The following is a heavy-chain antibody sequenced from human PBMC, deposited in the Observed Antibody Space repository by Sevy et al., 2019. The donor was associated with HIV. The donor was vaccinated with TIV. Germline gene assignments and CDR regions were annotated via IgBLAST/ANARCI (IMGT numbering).Heavy chain of an antibody. CDR2: IYYSGST. CDR1: GGSISSSSYY. Sequence: SETLSLTCTVSGGSISSSSYYWGWIRQPPGKGLEWIGSIYYSGSTYYNPSLKSGVTISVDTSKNQFSLKLSSVTAADTAVYYGARQRNIVLVVYAVDAFDIWGQGTMVTVSS. J-gene: IGHJ3*02. CDR3: ARQRNIVLVVYAVDAFDI. V-gene: IGHV4-39*01. D-gene: IGHD2-8*02.